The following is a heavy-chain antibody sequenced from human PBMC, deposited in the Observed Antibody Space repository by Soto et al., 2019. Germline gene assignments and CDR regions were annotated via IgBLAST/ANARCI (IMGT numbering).Heavy chain of an antibody. CDR1: GFTVSNNY. J-gene: IGHJ4*02. D-gene: IGHD3-10*01. CDR3: AGDPGGGGY. CDR2: IYSGGYT. V-gene: IGHV3-53*01. Sequence: EVQLVESGGGLIQPGGSLRLSCAVSGFTVSNNYMSWVRQAPGKGLEGVSVIYSGGYTAYGDSVKGRFTISRDNSKNPLYLQMKALGGDDGGVFYWAGDPGGGGYWGQGTLVTVSS.